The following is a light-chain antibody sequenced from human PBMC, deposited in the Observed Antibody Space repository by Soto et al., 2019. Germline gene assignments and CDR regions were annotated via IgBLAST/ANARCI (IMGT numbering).Light chain of an antibody. CDR3: QQYNSGGFT. Sequence: DIQMTQSPSTLSASVGERVTITCRARQSISSWLAWYQQKPGKAPKLLIYKASSLESGVPSRFSGSGSGTEFTLTISTLQPDDFATYYCQQYNSGGFTFGPGTKVDIK. CDR2: KAS. V-gene: IGKV1-5*03. CDR1: QSISSW. J-gene: IGKJ3*01.